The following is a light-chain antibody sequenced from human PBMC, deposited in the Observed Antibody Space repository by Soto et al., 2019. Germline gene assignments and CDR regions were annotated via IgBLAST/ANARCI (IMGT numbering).Light chain of an antibody. J-gene: IGKJ3*01. V-gene: IGKV3-20*01. Sequence: EIVLTQSPGTLSLSPGERATLSCRASQSVSSSYLAWYQQKPGQAPRLLIYDASRATGIPDRFSGSGSGTDFTLTITRLELEDFAVYYGQHYGTSALFGPGTKVDI. CDR3: QHYGTSAL. CDR1: QSVSSSY. CDR2: DAS.